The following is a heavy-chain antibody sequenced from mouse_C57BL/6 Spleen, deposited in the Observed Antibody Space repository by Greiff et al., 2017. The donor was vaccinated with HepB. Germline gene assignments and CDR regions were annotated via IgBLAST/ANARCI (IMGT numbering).Heavy chain of an antibody. Sequence: VQLQQPGAELVKPGASVKLSCKASGYTFTSYWMQWVKQRPGQGLEWIGEIDPSDSYTNYNQKFKGKATLTVDTSSSTAYMQLSSLTSEDSAVYYCARRGLRPYYAMDYWGRGTSVTGSS. V-gene: IGHV1-50*01. D-gene: IGHD2-4*01. CDR3: ARRGLRPYYAMDY. J-gene: IGHJ4*01. CDR2: IDPSDSYT. CDR1: GYTFTSYW.